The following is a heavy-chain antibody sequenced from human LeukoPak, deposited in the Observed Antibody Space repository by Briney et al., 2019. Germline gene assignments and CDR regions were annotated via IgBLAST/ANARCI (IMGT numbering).Heavy chain of an antibody. CDR1: GFTFSSYA. V-gene: IGHV3-23*01. D-gene: IGHD6-13*01. Sequence: GGSLRLSCAASGFTFSSYAMGWVRQAPGKGLEWLSVISGTGGSTNYADSVKGRFTISRDNSKKTLYLQMNSLRAEDTAVYYCAKEPNLSIATSGMYFDYWGQGSLVTVSS. J-gene: IGHJ4*02. CDR2: ISGTGGST. CDR3: AKEPNLSIATSGMYFDY.